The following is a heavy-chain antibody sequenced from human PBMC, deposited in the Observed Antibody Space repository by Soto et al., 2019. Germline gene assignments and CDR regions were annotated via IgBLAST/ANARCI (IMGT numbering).Heavy chain of an antibody. CDR2: IYYSGST. J-gene: IGHJ3*01. V-gene: IGHV4-59*08. D-gene: IGHD1-26*01. Sequence: QVQLQESGPGLVKPSETLSLTCTVSGGSISSYYWSWIRQPPGKGLEWSGYIYYSGSTNYNPSHQGRFTLSVETSKNRFSLKLSSVTAADTAVYYCARRVGATTRDAFDVWGQGTMVTVSS. CDR1: GGSISSYY. CDR3: ARRVGATTRDAFDV.